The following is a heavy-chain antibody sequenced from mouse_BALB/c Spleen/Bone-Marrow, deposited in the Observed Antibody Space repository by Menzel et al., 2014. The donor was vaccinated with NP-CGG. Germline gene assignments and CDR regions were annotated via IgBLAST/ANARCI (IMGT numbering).Heavy chain of an antibody. CDR2: INSGGVNT. V-gene: IGHV5-6*02. CDR1: GFTFSSYG. J-gene: IGHJ4*01. CDR3: ARRGNWDGRAAMDY. D-gene: IGHD4-1*01. Sequence: EVMLVESGGDLVKPGGSLKLSCAASGFTFSSYGMSWVRQTPDKGLEWVATINSGGVNTCYIDSVKGRFTISRDNAKNTLYLQMSSLKSEDTAMYHCARRGNWDGRAAMDYWGQGTSVTVSS.